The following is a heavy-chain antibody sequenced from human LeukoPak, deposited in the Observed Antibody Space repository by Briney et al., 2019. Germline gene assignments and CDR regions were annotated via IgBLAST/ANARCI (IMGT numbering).Heavy chain of an antibody. D-gene: IGHD3-9*01. V-gene: IGHV4-30-2*01. Sequence: PSQTLSLTCAVSGGSISSGGYSWSWIRQPPGKGLEWIGYIYHSGSTYYNPSLKSRVTISVDRSKNQFSLKLSSVTAADTAVYYCARARSRFTILHTFDYWGQGTLVTVSS. CDR3: ARARSRFTILHTFDY. J-gene: IGHJ4*02. CDR1: GGSISSGGYS. CDR2: IYHSGST.